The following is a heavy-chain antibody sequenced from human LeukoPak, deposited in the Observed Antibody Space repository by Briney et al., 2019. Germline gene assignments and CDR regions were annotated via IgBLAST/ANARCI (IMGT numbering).Heavy chain of an antibody. V-gene: IGHV3-30*04. D-gene: IGHD6-19*01. CDR1: GFTFSSYA. J-gene: IGHJ1*01. CDR2: ISYDGSNK. CDR3: ARDQGQWLVLGYFQH. Sequence: GGSLRLSCAASGFTFSSYAMHWVRQAPGKGLEWVAVISYDGSNKYYADSVKGRFTISRDNSKNTLYLQMNSLRAEDTAVYYCARDQGQWLVLGYFQHWGQGTLVTVFS.